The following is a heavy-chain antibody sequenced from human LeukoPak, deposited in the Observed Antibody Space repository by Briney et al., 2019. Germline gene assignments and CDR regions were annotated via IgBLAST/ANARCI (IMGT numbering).Heavy chain of an antibody. CDR2: INPHSGGT. CDR1: GYTFTAYY. V-gene: IGHV1-2*02. Sequence: ASVKVSCKASGYTFTAYYLHWVRQAPGQGLEWMGWINPHSGGTNYAQKFQGRVTMTRDTSLTTAYLELPSLTSDDTAVYYCAREVSVAGTMVDYWGQGTLVTVSS. J-gene: IGHJ4*02. CDR3: AREVSVAGTMVDY. D-gene: IGHD6-19*01.